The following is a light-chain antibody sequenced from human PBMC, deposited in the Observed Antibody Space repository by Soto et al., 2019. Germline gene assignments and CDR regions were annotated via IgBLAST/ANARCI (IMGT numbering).Light chain of an antibody. CDR2: GAS. V-gene: IGKV3-20*01. J-gene: IGKJ1*01. Sequence: EIVLTQSPGTLSLSPGERATLSCRASQSVSSSALAWYQQKPGQAPRRLIYGASSRATGNPDRFSGSGSGTDFTLTISRLEPEDFAVYYCQYYGTSPQTFGQGTKV. CDR1: QSVSSSA. CDR3: QYYGTSPQT.